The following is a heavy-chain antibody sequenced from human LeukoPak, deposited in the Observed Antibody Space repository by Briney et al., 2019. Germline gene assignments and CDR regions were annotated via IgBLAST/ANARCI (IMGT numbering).Heavy chain of an antibody. CDR3: ARDNSNLDY. V-gene: IGHV3-11*04. J-gene: IGHJ4*02. Sequence: GGSLRLSCAASGFTFSDYYMSWIRQAPGKGLEWLSYISSTGSTKYYADSVKGRFTISRDTAKNSLYLQMNSLRAEDTAVYHCARDNSNLDYWGQGTLVTVSS. CDR1: GFTFSDYY. D-gene: IGHD4-11*01. CDR2: ISSTGSTK.